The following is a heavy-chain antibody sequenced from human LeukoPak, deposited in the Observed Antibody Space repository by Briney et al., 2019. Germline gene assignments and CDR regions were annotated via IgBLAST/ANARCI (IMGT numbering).Heavy chain of an antibody. CDR3: ARGLLTQSRVNMGY. V-gene: IGHV3-74*01. Sequence: GGSLRLSCGASGLTFSTHWMHWVRQAPGKGLEWVSHINSDETITTYADSVKGRFTISRDNAKNTLYLQMNSLRVEDTAVYYCARGLLTQSRVNMGYWGQGTLVTVFS. CDR1: GLTFSTHW. J-gene: IGHJ4*02. D-gene: IGHD4/OR15-4a*01. CDR2: INSDETIT.